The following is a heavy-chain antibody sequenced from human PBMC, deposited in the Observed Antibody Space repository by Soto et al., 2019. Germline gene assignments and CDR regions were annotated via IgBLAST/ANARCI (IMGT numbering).Heavy chain of an antibody. J-gene: IGHJ5*02. CDR1: GFSFIYNG. CDR2: ISAHNGNT. Sequence: QMQLVQSGAEVKKPGASVKVSCKASGFSFIYNGITWVRQAPGQGLEWMGWISAHNGNTNYAQKLEGRVTMTTDTSTSTAYMELRSLRSDDTAVYYCARSYCSTSTCYSYWLDPWGHGTLVTVSS. CDR3: ARSYCSTSTCYSYWLDP. V-gene: IGHV1-18*01. D-gene: IGHD2-2*02.